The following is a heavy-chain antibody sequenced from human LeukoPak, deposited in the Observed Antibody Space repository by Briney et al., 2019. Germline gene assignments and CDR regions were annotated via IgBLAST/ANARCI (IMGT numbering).Heavy chain of an antibody. D-gene: IGHD3-3*01. CDR1: GFTFSSYS. V-gene: IGHV3-15*07. CDR3: TTGRLAVDAFDI. J-gene: IGHJ3*02. CDR2: IKSKTDGGTT. Sequence: PGGSLRLSCAASGFTFSSYSMNWVRQAPGKGLEWVGRIKSKTDGGTTDYAAPVKGRFTISRDDSKNTLYLQMNSLKTEDTAVYYCTTGRLAVDAFDIWGQGTMVTVSS.